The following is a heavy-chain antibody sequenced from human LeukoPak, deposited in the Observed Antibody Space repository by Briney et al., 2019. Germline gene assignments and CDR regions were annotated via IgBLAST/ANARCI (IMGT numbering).Heavy chain of an antibody. J-gene: IGHJ6*03. CDR3: ASRASSSWYYYYYYMDV. Sequence: PGGSLRLSCAASGFTFSSYGMHWVRQAPGKGLEWVAVISYDGSNKYYADSVKGRFTISRDNAKNSLYLQMNSLRAEDTAVYYCASRASSSWYYYYYYMDVWGKGTTVTISS. D-gene: IGHD6-13*01. CDR2: ISYDGSNK. CDR1: GFTFSSYG. V-gene: IGHV3-30*03.